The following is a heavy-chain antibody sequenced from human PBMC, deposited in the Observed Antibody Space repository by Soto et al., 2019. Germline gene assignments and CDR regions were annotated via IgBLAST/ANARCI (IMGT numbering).Heavy chain of an antibody. CDR1: GVSISSNY. D-gene: IGHD3-3*01. CDR2: IHYTGNT. J-gene: IGHJ6*02. CDR3: ARSYPNTIFGVVPSRGLDV. Sequence: SETLSLTCVVSGVSISSNYWSWMRQPPGQGLEWIGYIHYTGNTNFNPSLKNRVIISVDTSKNQFSLRLSSVTAADTAVYYCARSYPNTIFGVVPSRGLDVWGQGTTVTVSS. V-gene: IGHV4-59*01.